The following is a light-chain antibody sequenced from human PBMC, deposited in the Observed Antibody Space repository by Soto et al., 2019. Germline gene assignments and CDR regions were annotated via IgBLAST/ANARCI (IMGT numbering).Light chain of an antibody. CDR2: GAY. CDR3: QAYNTWPWT. CDR1: QSVNNN. J-gene: IGKJ1*01. V-gene: IGKV3-15*01. Sequence: ETLMTQSPATLSVSPGARATLSCRASQSVNNNLACYQQKLGQAPRVLIYGAYTRATGITARFTGSGSGTEFILTITSLQSEDSAVYYCQAYNTWPWTVGPGTQVEIK.